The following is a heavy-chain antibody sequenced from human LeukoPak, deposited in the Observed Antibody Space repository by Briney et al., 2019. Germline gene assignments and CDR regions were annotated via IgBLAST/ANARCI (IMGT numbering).Heavy chain of an antibody. D-gene: IGHD2/OR15-2a*01. CDR1: GGSISSRTYY. J-gene: IGHJ3*02. V-gene: IGHV4-39*06. CDR3: AREWTTWGAFDI. CDR2: IYYTGST. Sequence: SETLSLTCTVSGGSISSRTYYWGWIRQPPGKGLEWIGSIYYTGSTFYNPSLKSRVTISVDTSKSQFPMKLSSVTAADAAVYFCAREWTTWGAFDIWGQGTMVTVSS.